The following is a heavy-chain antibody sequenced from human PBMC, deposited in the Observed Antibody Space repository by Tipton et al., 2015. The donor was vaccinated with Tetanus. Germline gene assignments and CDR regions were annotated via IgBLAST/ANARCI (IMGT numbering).Heavy chain of an antibody. CDR3: ARLTGHSMDVVDYYYFGMDV. CDR1: GASISSSRRFD. J-gene: IGHJ6*02. Sequence: LRLSCTVSGASISSSRRFDCGWIRQPPGKGLEWIGTISYSGSTSYSPSLKSRVTMSVDTSRNQFSLNLTSVTAADTAVYYCARLTGHSMDVVDYYYFGMDVWGQGTKVTVSS. D-gene: IGHD2-21*01. V-gene: IGHV4-39*01. CDR2: ISYSGST.